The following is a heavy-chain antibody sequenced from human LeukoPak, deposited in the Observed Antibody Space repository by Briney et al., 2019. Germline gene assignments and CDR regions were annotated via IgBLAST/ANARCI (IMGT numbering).Heavy chain of an antibody. V-gene: IGHV1-2*02. CDR3: ARAAGYSGYDMGDY. CDR2: INPNSGGT. CDR1: GYTFTGYY. Sequence: ASVKVSCKASGYTFTGYYMHWVRQAPGQVLEWMGWINPNSGGTNYAQKFQGRVTMTRDTSISTAYMELSRLRSDDTAVYYCARAAGYSGYDMGDYCGQGTLVTVSS. D-gene: IGHD5-12*01. J-gene: IGHJ4*02.